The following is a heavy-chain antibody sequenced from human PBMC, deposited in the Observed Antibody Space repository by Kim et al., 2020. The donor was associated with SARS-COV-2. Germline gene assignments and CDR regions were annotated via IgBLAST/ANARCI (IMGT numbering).Heavy chain of an antibody. CDR3: ARDSGDRKPFDY. D-gene: IGHD5-18*01. CDR2: IHYSGST. CDR1: VYSIRVGYY. Sequence: SETLSLTGTVSVYSIRVGYYWGWIRQPPGKGLEWIGSIHYSGSTYYNPSLKGRVTISIDASDKQFSLQLTSVTAADTAIYFCARDSGDRKPFDYWGQGSL. J-gene: IGHJ4*02. V-gene: IGHV4-38-2*02.